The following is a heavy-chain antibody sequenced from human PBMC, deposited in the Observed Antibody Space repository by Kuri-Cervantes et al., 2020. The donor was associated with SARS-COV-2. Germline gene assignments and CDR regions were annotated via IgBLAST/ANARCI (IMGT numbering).Heavy chain of an antibody. Sequence: GSLRLTCGVYGGSFSNFLWDWVRQPPGKGLEWIGEINYSGTTNYNSSLKSRVTISVDPSKNLFSLNLTSVTAADTAMYYCARLRRHNDGWFATGYYMDVWGKGTTVTVSS. CDR3: ARLRRHNDGWFATGYYMDV. V-gene: IGHV4-34*01. CDR1: GGSFSNFL. J-gene: IGHJ6*03. D-gene: IGHD6-19*01. CDR2: INYSGTT.